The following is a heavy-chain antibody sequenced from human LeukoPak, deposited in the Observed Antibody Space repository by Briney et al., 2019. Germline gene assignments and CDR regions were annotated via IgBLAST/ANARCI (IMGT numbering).Heavy chain of an antibody. CDR2: IIPIFGTV. D-gene: IGHD3-16*01. CDR3: ARGYYDYVWGSRN. CDR1: GGTFSSYA. J-gene: IGHJ4*02. V-gene: IGHV1-69*05. Sequence: SVKVSCKASGGTFSSYAISWVRQAPGQGLEWMGGIIPIFGTVNYAQKFQGRVTITTDESTSTAYMELSSLRSEDTAVYYCARGYYDYVWGSRNWGQGTLVTVSS.